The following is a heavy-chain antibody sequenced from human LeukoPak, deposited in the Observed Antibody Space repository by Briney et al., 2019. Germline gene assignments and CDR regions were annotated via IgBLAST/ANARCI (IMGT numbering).Heavy chain of an antibody. CDR3: ASMHSGYDYFHGDY. CDR2: INTNTGNP. J-gene: IGHJ4*02. V-gene: IGHV7-4-1*02. Sequence: ASVKVSCKASGGTFSSYAISWVRQAPGQGLEWMGWINTNTGNPTYAQGFTGRFVFSLDTSVSTAYLQISSLKAEDTAVYYCASMHSGYDYFHGDYWGQGTLVTVSS. CDR1: GGTFSSYA. D-gene: IGHD5-12*01.